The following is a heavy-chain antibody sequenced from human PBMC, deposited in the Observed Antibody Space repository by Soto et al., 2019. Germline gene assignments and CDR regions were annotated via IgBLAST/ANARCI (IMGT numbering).Heavy chain of an antibody. CDR3: ARETGLRSSGWSYYFDF. J-gene: IGHJ4*02. D-gene: IGHD6-19*01. CDR2: ISGSGGTI. V-gene: IGHV3-48*02. Sequence: EVQLVESGGGMVQPGGSLRVSCAATGYTLSSYSMHWVRQAPGKGLEWVSYISGSGGTIYYADSVKGRFTISRDNGKNSLSVQMNSLRDEDTAVYFCARETGLRSSGWSYYFDFWGQGTRVTVSS. CDR1: GYTLSSYS.